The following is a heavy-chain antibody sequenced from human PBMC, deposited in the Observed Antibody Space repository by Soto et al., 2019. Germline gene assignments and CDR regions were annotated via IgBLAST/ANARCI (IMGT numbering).Heavy chain of an antibody. CDR3: ARNLCP. D-gene: IGHD2-21*01. CDR1: SDSVSSSSYT. Sequence: SETLSLTCTVSSDSVSSSSYTWGWIRQHPGKGLEWIGYIYYSGFTYYNPSLKSRVTISVDTSKNQFSLKLSSVTAADTAVYYCARNLCPWGQGTPVTVPP. V-gene: IGHV4-31*03. CDR2: IYYSGFT. J-gene: IGHJ5*01.